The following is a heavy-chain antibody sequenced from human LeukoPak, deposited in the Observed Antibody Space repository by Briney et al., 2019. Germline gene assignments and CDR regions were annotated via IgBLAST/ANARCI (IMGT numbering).Heavy chain of an antibody. J-gene: IGHJ4*02. CDR1: GGSISSANSY. Sequence: PSETLSLTCTVSGGSISSANSYWGWIRQPPGKGLEWIASVYHLGNTYYNPSLKSRVTISVDTSKNQFSLKLSSVTAADTAVYYCASVYGSYADYWGQGTLVTVSS. CDR2: VYHLGNT. D-gene: IGHD2-2*01. V-gene: IGHV4-39*07. CDR3: ASVYGSYADY.